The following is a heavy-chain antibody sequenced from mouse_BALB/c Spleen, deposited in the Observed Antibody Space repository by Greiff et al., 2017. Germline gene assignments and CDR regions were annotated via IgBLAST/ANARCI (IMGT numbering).Heavy chain of an antibody. CDR2: INSNGGST. CDR1: GFTFSSYG. J-gene: IGHJ3*01. D-gene: IGHD1-1*01. V-gene: IGHV5-6-3*01. CDR3: ARDYGSTFAY. Sequence: EVKVVESGGGLVQPGGSLKLSCAASGFTFSSYGMSWVRQTPDKRLELVATINSNGGSTYYPDSVKGRFTISRDNAKNTLYLQMSSLKSEDTAMYYCARDYGSTFAYWGQGTLVTVSA.